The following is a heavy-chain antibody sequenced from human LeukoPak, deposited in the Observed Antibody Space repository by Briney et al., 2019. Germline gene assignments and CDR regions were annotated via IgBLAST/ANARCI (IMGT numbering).Heavy chain of an antibody. CDR3: AKDLGYSSSWYWDFDY. J-gene: IGHJ4*02. Sequence: PGGSLRLSCAASGFTFSSYGMSWVRQAPGKGLEWVSAICGSGGSTYYADSVKGRFTISRDNSKNTRYLQMNSLRAEDTAVYYCAKDLGYSSSWYWDFDYWGQGTLVTVSS. D-gene: IGHD6-13*01. V-gene: IGHV3-23*01. CDR1: GFTFSSYG. CDR2: ICGSGGST.